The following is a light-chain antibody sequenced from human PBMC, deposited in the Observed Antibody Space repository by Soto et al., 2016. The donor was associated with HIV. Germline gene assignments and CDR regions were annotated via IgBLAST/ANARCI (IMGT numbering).Light chain of an antibody. Sequence: DIQMTQSPSSVSASVGDRVTITCRASQDISRWLAWYQQTPGKAPKLLISGASVLHTGVPSRFSGSGSGTDFTLTISSLQPEDFGTYFCQQAYGIPRTFGPGTKIEI. CDR1: QDISRW. V-gene: IGKV1-12*01. CDR3: QQAYGIPRT. J-gene: IGKJ1*01. CDR2: GAS.